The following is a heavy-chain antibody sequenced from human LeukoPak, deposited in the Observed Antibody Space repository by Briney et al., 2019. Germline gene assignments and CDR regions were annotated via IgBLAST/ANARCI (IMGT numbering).Heavy chain of an antibody. CDR1: GYTFTSYD. CDR2: MNPNSGNT. CDR3: ARDLGPLADRTYYYYYMDV. J-gene: IGHJ6*03. D-gene: IGHD3-16*01. Sequence: ASVTVSCKASGYTFTSYDINWVRQATGQGLEWMGWMNPNSGNTGYAQKFQGRVTMTRNTSISTAYMELSSLRAEDTAVYYCARDLGPLADRTYYYYYMDVWGKGTTVTISS. V-gene: IGHV1-8*01.